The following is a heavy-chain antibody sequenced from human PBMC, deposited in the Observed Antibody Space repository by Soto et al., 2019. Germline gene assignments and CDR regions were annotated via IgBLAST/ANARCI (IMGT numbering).Heavy chain of an antibody. CDR1: GGSISSGGYY. CDR2: IYYSGST. CDR3: ARDRATDYDFWSGSPEVRWFDP. Sequence: PSETLSLTCTVSGGSISSGGYYWSWIRQHPGKGLEWIGYIYYSGSTYYNPSLKSRVTISVDTSKNQFSLKLSSVTAADTAVFYCARDRATDYDFWSGSPEVRWFDPWGQGTLVTVSS. J-gene: IGHJ5*02. D-gene: IGHD3-3*01. V-gene: IGHV4-31*03.